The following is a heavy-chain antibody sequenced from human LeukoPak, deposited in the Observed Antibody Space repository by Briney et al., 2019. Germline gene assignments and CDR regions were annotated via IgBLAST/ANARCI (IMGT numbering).Heavy chain of an antibody. CDR1: GGSISGYY. CDR2: IYYSGST. Sequence: SETLSLTCTVSGGSISGYYWSWIRQPPGKGLEWIGFIYYSGSTNYNPSLESRVTISVDTSKSQFSLRLRSVTAADTAVYYCARRFVGYDFSWGASDIWGQGTMVTVSS. CDR3: ARRFVGYDFSWGASDI. D-gene: IGHD5-12*01. J-gene: IGHJ3*02. V-gene: IGHV4-59*08.